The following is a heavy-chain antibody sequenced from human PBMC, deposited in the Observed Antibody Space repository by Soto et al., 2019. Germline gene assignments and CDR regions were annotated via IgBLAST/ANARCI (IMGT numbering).Heavy chain of an antibody. Sequence: QIPLKESGPTLAPPTQTLTLTCTFSGFSLNTGGLGVGWIPQPPGKALDWLALLYWDYDKSYNPSLQSRLTSTSDTSKNQVSLTMTSVDPVDAGTYYCINSRFGGDCLQAYASHDYYGLAVGGTGTKV. CDR3: INSRFGGDCLQAYASHDYYGLAV. CDR2: LYWDYDK. D-gene: IGHD2-21*02. J-gene: IGHJ6*04. V-gene: IGHV2-5*02. CDR1: GFSLNTGGLG.